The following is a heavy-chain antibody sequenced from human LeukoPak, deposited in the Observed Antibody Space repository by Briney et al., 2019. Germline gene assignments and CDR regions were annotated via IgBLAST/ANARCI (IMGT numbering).Heavy chain of an antibody. V-gene: IGHV4-61*01. CDR2: IYYTGST. CDR1: GGSVSSGSHY. Sequence: PSETLSLTCSVSGGSVSSGSHYWSWIRQSPGKGLEWIGHIYYTGSTNYNPSLKSRVTISVDTSKKQFSLKLSSVTAADTAVYYCVTYYFDSSGPKKNYWGQGTLVTVSS. D-gene: IGHD3-22*01. CDR3: VTYYFDSSGPKKNY. J-gene: IGHJ4*02.